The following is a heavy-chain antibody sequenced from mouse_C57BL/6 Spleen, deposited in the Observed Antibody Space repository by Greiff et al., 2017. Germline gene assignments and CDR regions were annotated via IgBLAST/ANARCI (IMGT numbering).Heavy chain of an antibody. J-gene: IGHJ2*01. CDR2: IHPNSGST. CDR1: GYTFTSYW. V-gene: IGHV1-64*01. D-gene: IGHD4-1*01. CDR3: ARRVDWAYFDY. Sequence: QVQLKQPGAELVKPGASVKLSCKASGYTFTSYWMHWVKQRPGQGLEWIGMIHPNSGSTNYNEKFKSKATLTVDKSSSTAYMQLSSLTSEDSAVYYCARRVDWAYFDYWGQGTTLTVSS.